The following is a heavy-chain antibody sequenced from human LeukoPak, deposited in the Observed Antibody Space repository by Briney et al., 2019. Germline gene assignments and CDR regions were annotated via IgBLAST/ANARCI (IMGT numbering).Heavy chain of an antibody. Sequence: GGSLRLSCAASGFTFSSYSMNWVRQAPGEGLEWVSSISSSSSYIYYADSVKGRFTISRDNAKNSLYLQMDSLRAEDTAVYYCARGEDWDFDYWGQGTLVTVSS. CDR3: ARGEDWDFDY. CDR2: ISSSSSYI. V-gene: IGHV3-21*01. D-gene: IGHD1-26*01. J-gene: IGHJ4*02. CDR1: GFTFSSYS.